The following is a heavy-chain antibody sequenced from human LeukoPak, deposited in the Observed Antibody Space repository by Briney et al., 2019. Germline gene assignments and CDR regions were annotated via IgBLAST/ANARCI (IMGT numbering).Heavy chain of an antibody. Sequence: PGGSLRLSCAASGFTFSANWISWVRRAPGKGLEWVANIKPDGRQKYYVDSVNGRFTISRDNAKNSLYLQMNSLRAEDTAVYYCAKERGTAGECAFDIWGPGTLVTVS. V-gene: IGHV3-7*03. CDR2: IKPDGRQK. J-gene: IGHJ3*02. CDR3: AKERGTAGECAFDI. CDR1: GFTFSANW. D-gene: IGHD3-10*01.